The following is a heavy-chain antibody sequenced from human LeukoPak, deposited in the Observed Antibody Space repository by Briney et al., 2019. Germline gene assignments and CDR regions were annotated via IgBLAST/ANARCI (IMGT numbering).Heavy chain of an antibody. CDR2: IDPAEGDT. CDR1: GFTFTDYY. V-gene: IGHV1-69-2*01. Sequence: ASVKISCKASGFTFTDYYILWIQQAPGKGLVWMGRIDPAEGDTIYAEIFQGRLTINADTSSDTAYMELSSRTSDDTAVYFCATGGLPIADYWGQGTLVTVSS. D-gene: IGHD2-21*02. J-gene: IGHJ4*02. CDR3: ATGGLPIADY.